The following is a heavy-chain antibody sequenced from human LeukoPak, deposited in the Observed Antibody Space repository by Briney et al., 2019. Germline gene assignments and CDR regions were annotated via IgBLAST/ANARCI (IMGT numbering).Heavy chain of an antibody. CDR2: INPNSGGT. Sequence: ASVKVSCKASGYTFTGYYMHWVRQAPGQGLEWMGWINPNSGGTNYAQKFQGRVTMTRDTSISTAYMELSRLRSDDTAVYYCARASHRIAAAGTDYWGQGTLVTVSS. D-gene: IGHD6-13*01. V-gene: IGHV1-2*02. CDR3: ARASHRIAAAGTDY. J-gene: IGHJ4*02. CDR1: GYTFTGYY.